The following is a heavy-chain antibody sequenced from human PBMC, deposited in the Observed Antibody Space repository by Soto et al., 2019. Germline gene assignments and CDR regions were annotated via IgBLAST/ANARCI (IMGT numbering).Heavy chain of an antibody. D-gene: IGHD5-18*01. CDR2: ISSSSSYI. J-gene: IGHJ4*02. CDR3: ARDQPGYSYGYGLGY. V-gene: IGHV3-21*01. Sequence: EVQLVESGGGLVKPGGSLRLSCAASGFTFSSYSTNWVRQAPGKGLEWVSSISSSSSYIYYADSVKGRFTISRDNAKNSLNLQMNSLRAEDTAVYYCARDQPGYSYGYGLGYWGQGTLVTVSS. CDR1: GFTFSSYS.